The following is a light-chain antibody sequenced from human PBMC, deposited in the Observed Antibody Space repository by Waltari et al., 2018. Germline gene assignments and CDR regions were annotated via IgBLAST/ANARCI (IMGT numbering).Light chain of an antibody. CDR3: QQRYIWPQT. V-gene: IGKV3-11*01. CDR2: AAS. J-gene: IGKJ2*01. CDR1: QTVDTY. Sequence: QSPATLSLSPGDRAKLSCRASQTVDTYLAWYQHKPGQAPRLLIYAASTRATDIPARFSGSGSGTDFTLTISSLEPEDFAVYYCQQRYIWPQTFGQGTKLEIK.